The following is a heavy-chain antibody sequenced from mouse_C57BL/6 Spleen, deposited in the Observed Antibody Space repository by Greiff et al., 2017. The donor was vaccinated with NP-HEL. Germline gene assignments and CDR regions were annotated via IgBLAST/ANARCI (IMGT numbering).Heavy chain of an antibody. Sequence: DVHLVESGGGLVKPGGSLKLSCAASGFTFSSYAMSWVRQTPEKRLEWVATISDGGSYTYYPDNVKGRFTISRDNAKNNLYLQMSHLKSEDTAMYYCASLGYYGSSDYWGQGTTLTVSS. D-gene: IGHD1-1*01. J-gene: IGHJ2*01. CDR1: GFTFSSYA. CDR2: ISDGGSYT. CDR3: ASLGYYGSSDY. V-gene: IGHV5-4*01.